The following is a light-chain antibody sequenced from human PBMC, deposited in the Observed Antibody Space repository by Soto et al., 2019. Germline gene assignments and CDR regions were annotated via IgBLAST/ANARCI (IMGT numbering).Light chain of an antibody. Sequence: EIVLTQSPGTLSLSPGESAPLSCRALQRFSSSYLAWYQQKPCQSPRLLIYDAVTRATGIPDRFSGSGSETEFTLTISSLQSEDYAIYYCQQYNNWPPWTFGQGTKVDIK. CDR1: QRFSSSY. CDR3: QQYNNWPPWT. CDR2: DAV. J-gene: IGKJ1*01. V-gene: IGKV3D-20*02.